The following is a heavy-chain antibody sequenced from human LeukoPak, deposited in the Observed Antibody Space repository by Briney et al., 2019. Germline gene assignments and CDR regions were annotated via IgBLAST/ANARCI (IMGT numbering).Heavy chain of an antibody. Sequence: SVKVSCKASGGTFISYAISWVRQAPGQGLEWMGGIIPIFGTANYAQKFQGRVTITADESTSTAYMELSSLRSEDTAVYYCARGHPWGYYFDYWGQGTLVTVSS. CDR2: IIPIFGTA. CDR3: ARGHPWGYYFDY. J-gene: IGHJ4*02. CDR1: GGTFISYA. V-gene: IGHV1-69*13. D-gene: IGHD7-27*01.